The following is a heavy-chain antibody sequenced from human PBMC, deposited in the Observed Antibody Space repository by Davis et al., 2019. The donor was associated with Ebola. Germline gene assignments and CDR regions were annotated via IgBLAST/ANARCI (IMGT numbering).Heavy chain of an antibody. D-gene: IGHD1-26*01. CDR3: ARGPAYSGIDY. CDR1: GGSFSDYF. V-gene: IGHV4-34*01. J-gene: IGHJ4*02. CDR2: VSHGGVS. Sequence: MPSETLSLTCAVYGGSFSDYFWSWIRQSPGKGLEWIGKVSHGGVSDYNPSLRSRVPIPVDTSKNQFSLKLSSVTAADTAVYYCARGPAYSGIDYWGQGTLVTVSS.